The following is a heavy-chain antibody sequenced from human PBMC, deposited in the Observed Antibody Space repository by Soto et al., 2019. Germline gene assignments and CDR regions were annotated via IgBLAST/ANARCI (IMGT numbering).Heavy chain of an antibody. V-gene: IGHV4-4*07. J-gene: IGHJ5*02. D-gene: IGHD3-22*01. Sequence: SETLSLTCTVSGGSISSYYWSWIQQPAGKGLEWIGRIYTSGSTNYNPSLKSRVTMSVDTSKNQFSLKLSSVTAADTAVYYCARVRYDSSGYYYYNWFDPWGQGTLVTVSS. CDR3: ARVRYDSSGYYYYNWFDP. CDR1: GGSISSYY. CDR2: IYTSGST.